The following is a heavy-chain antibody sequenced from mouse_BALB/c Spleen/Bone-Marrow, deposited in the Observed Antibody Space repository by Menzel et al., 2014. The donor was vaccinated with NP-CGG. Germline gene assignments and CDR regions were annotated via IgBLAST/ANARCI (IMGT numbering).Heavy chain of an antibody. CDR2: INPSNGGT. J-gene: IGHJ3*01. D-gene: IGHD2-13*01. CDR3: TREGDSPFAY. V-gene: IGHV1S81*02. Sequence: QVQLQQSGAELVKPGASVKLSCKASGYTFTSYHMYWVKQRPGQGLEWIGEINPSNGGTNFNGKFKSKATLTVDKSSSTAYMQLSSLTSEDSAVYYCTREGDSPFAYWGQGTLVTVSA. CDR1: GYTFTSYH.